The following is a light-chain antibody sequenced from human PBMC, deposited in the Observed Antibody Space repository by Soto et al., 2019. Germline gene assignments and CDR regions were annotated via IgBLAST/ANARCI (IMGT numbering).Light chain of an antibody. V-gene: IGLV2-14*03. CDR2: DVS. J-gene: IGLJ1*01. Sequence: QSALTQPASESGSPGQSINISCTGTSSDVGGYNYVSWYQHHPGKAPKLIIYDVSNRPSGVSNPFSGSKSGNTASLTISGLQPEDEADYYCSSYTTSNTRQIVFGTGTKVTVL. CDR3: SSYTTSNTRQIV. CDR1: SSDVGGYNY.